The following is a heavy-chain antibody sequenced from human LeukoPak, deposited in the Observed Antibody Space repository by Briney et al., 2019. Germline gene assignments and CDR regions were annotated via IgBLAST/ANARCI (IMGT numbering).Heavy chain of an antibody. V-gene: IGHV3-30*18. Sequence: GGSLRLSCAASGFTFRSYGMHWVREAPGKGLEWVALISYDGSNKYCADSVKGRFTISRDNSKNTLYLQMNSLRAEDTAVYYCAKGSRWQQLAYFDYWGQGTLVTVSS. CDR2: ISYDGSNK. CDR3: AKGSRWQQLAYFDY. D-gene: IGHD6-13*01. CDR1: GFTFRSYG. J-gene: IGHJ4*02.